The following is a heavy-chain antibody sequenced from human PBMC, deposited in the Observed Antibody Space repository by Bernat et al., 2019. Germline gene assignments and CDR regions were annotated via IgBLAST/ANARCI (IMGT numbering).Heavy chain of an antibody. CDR2: VSYDGRNK. D-gene: IGHD6-25*01. CDR1: GFTFSDYS. V-gene: IGHV3-30*04. J-gene: IGHJ6*02. CDR3: VRDGAALYYYHGMDV. Sequence: VQLVESGGGVVQPGRSLRLSCVASGFTFSDYSLHWVRQAPGKGLEWVAVVSYDGRNKSYADSVHARFIISRDDSENTLYLQMDSLKSEDTAVYYCVRDGAALYYYHGMDVWGRGTTVTVSS.